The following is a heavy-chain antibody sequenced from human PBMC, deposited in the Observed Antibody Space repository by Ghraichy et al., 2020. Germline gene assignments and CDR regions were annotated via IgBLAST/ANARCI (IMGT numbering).Heavy chain of an antibody. Sequence: SETLSLTCAVYGGSLSVYYWSWIRQPPGKGREWMGEINHSGSTNYNPSLKSRVTISVDTSKNQFSLKLSSVTAADTAVYYCARRAGRWQRRLYYFDYWGQGTLVTVSS. CDR2: INHSGST. CDR1: GGSLSVYY. V-gene: IGHV4-34*01. D-gene: IGHD3-22*01. CDR3: ARRAGRWQRRLYYFDY. J-gene: IGHJ4*02.